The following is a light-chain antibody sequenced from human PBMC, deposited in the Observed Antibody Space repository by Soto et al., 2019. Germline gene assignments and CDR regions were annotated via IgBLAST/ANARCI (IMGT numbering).Light chain of an antibody. V-gene: IGLV1-40*01. CDR1: SSNIGAGYD. Sequence: QSVLTQPTSVSGAPGQRVTISCTGSSSNIGAGYDVHWYQQLPGTAPKLLIYGNSNRPSGVPDRFSGSKSDTSAPLAITGLQAEDEADYYCQSYDSSLSGWVFGGGTKLTVL. CDR2: GNS. J-gene: IGLJ3*02. CDR3: QSYDSSLSGWV.